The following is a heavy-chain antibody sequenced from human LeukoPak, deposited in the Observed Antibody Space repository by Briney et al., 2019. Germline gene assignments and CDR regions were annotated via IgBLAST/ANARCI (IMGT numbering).Heavy chain of an antibody. J-gene: IGHJ4*02. Sequence: PGGSLRLSCAASGFTFSSYSMNWVRQAPGKGLEWVAVIWYDGSNKYYADSVKGRFTISRDNSKNTLYLQMNSLRAEDTAVYYCATHMATTLDYWGQGTLVTVSS. CDR2: IWYDGSNK. CDR3: ATHMATTLDY. V-gene: IGHV3-33*08. CDR1: GFTFSSYS. D-gene: IGHD5-24*01.